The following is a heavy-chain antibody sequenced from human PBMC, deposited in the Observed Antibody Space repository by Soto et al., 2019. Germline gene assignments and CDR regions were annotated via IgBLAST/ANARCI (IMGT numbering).Heavy chain of an antibody. V-gene: IGHV3-48*03. J-gene: IGHJ6*02. CDR2: ISSSGSTI. Sequence: PGGSLRLSCAASGFTFSSYEMNWVRQAPRKGLEWVSYISSSGSTIYYADSVKGRFTISRDNAKNSLYLQMNSLRAEDTAVYYCARDPGMYYDFWSGYYTPLDYYYGMDVWGQGTTVTVSS. CDR1: GFTFSSYE. CDR3: ARDPGMYYDFWSGYYTPLDYYYGMDV. D-gene: IGHD3-3*01.